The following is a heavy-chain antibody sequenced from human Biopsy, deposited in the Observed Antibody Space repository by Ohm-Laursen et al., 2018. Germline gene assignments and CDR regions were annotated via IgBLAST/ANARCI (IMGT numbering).Heavy chain of an antibody. CDR2: IKQDVSER. Sequence: GSLRLSCAASGFDFRNYDLTWIRQAPGKGLEWVANIKQDVSERFYVDSVKGRFTISRDNAKSSLYLQMNSLRAEDTAVYFCTNHYCGGITCLMNFWGQGTLVTVSS. J-gene: IGHJ4*02. CDR1: GFDFRNYD. D-gene: IGHD2-21*01. V-gene: IGHV3-7*03. CDR3: TNHYCGGITCLMNF.